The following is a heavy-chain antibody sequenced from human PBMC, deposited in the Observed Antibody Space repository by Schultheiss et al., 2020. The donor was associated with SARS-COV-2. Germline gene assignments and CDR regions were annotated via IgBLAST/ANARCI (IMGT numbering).Heavy chain of an antibody. V-gene: IGHV4-4*02. CDR2: IYHSGST. J-gene: IGHJ3*02. CDR1: GGSISSSNW. D-gene: IGHD2-2*01. Sequence: SETLSLTCAVSGGSISSSNWWSWVRQPPGKGLEWIGEIYHSGSTNYNPSLKSRVTISVDTSKNQFSLKLSSVTAADTAVYYCAREPGSTSYAFDIWGQGTMVTVSS. CDR3: AREPGSTSYAFDI.